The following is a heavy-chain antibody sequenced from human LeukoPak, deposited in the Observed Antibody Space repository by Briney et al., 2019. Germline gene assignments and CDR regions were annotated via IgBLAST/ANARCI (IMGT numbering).Heavy chain of an antibody. J-gene: IGHJ4*02. CDR3: AKDMGGYSYGSPFDH. Sequence: GRSLRLSCAASGFTFDDYAMHWVRQAPGKGLEWVSGISWNSGSIGYADSVKGRFTISRDNAKNSLYLQMNSLRAEDTALYYCAKDMGGYSYGSPFDHWGQGTLVTVSS. D-gene: IGHD5-18*01. CDR1: GFTFDDYA. V-gene: IGHV3-9*01. CDR2: ISWNSGSI.